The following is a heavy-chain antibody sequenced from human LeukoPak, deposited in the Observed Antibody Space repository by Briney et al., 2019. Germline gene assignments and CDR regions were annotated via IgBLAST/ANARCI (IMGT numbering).Heavy chain of an antibody. CDR2: ISAYNGNT. Sequence: ASVKVSCKASGYTFTGYYMHWVRQAPGQGLEWMGWISAYNGNTNYAQKLQGRVTMTTDTSTSTAYMELRSLRSDDTAVYYCAMESSGHDYWGQGTLVTVSS. CDR1: GYTFTGYY. J-gene: IGHJ4*02. V-gene: IGHV1-18*04. CDR3: AMESSGHDY. D-gene: IGHD6-19*01.